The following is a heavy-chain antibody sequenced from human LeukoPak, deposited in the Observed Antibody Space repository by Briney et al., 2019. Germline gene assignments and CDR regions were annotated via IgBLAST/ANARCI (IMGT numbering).Heavy chain of an antibody. J-gene: IGHJ4*02. CDR2: ISGSGEST. Sequence: GGSLRLSCAASGFTFKTYAMTWVRQAPGKGLEWVSGISGSGESTYYADSVKGRFTISRDNSKNTLYLQMNGLRAEDTAVYYCAKDSGYCSSSGCYLDFWGQGTLVSVSS. CDR3: AKDSGYCSSSGCYLDF. D-gene: IGHD2-2*03. V-gene: IGHV3-23*01. CDR1: GFTFKTYA.